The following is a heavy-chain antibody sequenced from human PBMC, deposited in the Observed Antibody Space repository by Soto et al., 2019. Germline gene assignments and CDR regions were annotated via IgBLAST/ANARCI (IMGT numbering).Heavy chain of an antibody. V-gene: IGHV1-69*13. CDR3: ARCYDSSGYYSYAFDI. CDR1: GGTFSSYA. D-gene: IGHD3-22*01. CDR2: IIPIFGTA. J-gene: IGHJ3*02. Sequence: SVKVSCKASGGTFSSYAISWVRQAPGQGLEWMGGIIPIFGTANYAQKFQGRVTITADESTSTAYMELSSLRSEDTAVYYCARCYDSSGYYSYAFDIWGQGIMVTVSS.